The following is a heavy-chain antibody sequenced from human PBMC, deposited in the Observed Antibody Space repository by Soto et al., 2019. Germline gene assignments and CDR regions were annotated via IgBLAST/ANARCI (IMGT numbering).Heavy chain of an antibody. CDR1: GFTISSYA. CDR2: ISGSGGST. J-gene: IGHJ4*02. CDR3: AKLSPRWNYEDY. Sequence: TGGSLRLSCAASGFTISSYAMRWVRQAPGKGLEWVSAISGSGGSTYYADSVKGRFTISRDNSKNTLYLQMNSLRAEDTAVYYCAKLSPRWNYEDYWGQGTLVTVSS. V-gene: IGHV3-23*01. D-gene: IGHD1-7*01.